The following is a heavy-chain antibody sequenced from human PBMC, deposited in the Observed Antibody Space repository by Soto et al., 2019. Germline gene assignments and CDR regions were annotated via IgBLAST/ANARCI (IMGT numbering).Heavy chain of an antibody. V-gene: IGHV3-21*01. CDR1: GFTFSSYS. J-gene: IGHJ4*02. CDR3: ARSSIAALYY. Sequence: GGSLRLSCAAYGFTFSSYSMNWVRQAPGKGLEWVSSISSSSSYIYYADSVKGRFTISRDNAKNSLYLQMNSLRAEDTAVYYCARSSIAALYYWGQGTLVTVSS. CDR2: ISSSSSYI. D-gene: IGHD6-13*01.